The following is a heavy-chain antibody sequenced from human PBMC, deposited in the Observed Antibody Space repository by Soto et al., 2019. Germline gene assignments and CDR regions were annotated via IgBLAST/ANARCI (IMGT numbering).Heavy chain of an antibody. J-gene: IGHJ6*02. CDR2: ISWNSGSI. CDR3: AKLGSSGYLYYYGMDV. D-gene: IGHD3-22*01. Sequence: EVQLVESGGGLVQPGRSLRLSCAASGFTFDDYAMHWVRQAPGKGLEWVSGISWNSGSIGYADSVKGRFTISRDNAKNSLYLQMNSLRAEDTALYYCAKLGSSGYLYYYGMDVWGQGTTVTVSS. CDR1: GFTFDDYA. V-gene: IGHV3-9*01.